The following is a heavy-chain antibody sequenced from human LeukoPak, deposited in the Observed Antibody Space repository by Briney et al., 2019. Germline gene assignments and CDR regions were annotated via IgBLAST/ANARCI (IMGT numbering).Heavy chain of an antibody. CDR2: ISAYNGNT. Sequence: ASVKVSCKASGYTFTGYGFSWVRQAPGQGLEWMGWISAYNGNTNYAQKLQGRVTMTTDTSTSTAYMELRRLRSDDTAVYYCARDYGDYVRVKAYNWFDPWGQGTLVTVSS. J-gene: IGHJ5*02. D-gene: IGHD4-17*01. V-gene: IGHV1-18*01. CDR1: GYTFTGYG. CDR3: ARDYGDYVRVKAYNWFDP.